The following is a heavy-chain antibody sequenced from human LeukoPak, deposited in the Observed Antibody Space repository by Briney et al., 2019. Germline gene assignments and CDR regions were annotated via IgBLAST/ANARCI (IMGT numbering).Heavy chain of an antibody. CDR2: TYYRSKWYN. Sequence: SQTLSLTCAISGDSVSSNSAAWNWIRQSPSRGLEWLGRTYYRSKWYNDYAVSVKSRITINPDTSKNQFSLQLNSVTPEDTAVYYCARDRYSSSWYGGYYNWFDPWGQGTLVTVSS. CDR1: GDSVSSNSAA. D-gene: IGHD6-13*01. V-gene: IGHV6-1*01. CDR3: ARDRYSSSWYGGYYNWFDP. J-gene: IGHJ5*02.